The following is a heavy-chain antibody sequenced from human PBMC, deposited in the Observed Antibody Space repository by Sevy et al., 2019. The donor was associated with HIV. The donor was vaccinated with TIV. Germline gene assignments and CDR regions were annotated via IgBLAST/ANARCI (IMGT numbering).Heavy chain of an antibody. CDR1: GFTFSSYA. CDR2: ISYDGSNK. J-gene: IGHJ3*02. D-gene: IGHD3-22*01. Sequence: GGSLRLSCAASGFTFSSYAMHWVRQAPGKGLEWVAVISYDGSNKYYADSVKGRFTISRDNSKNTLYLQMTSLRAEDTAVYYCAGDFGGIVVVTAHSLEGYAFDIWGQGTMVTVSS. CDR3: AGDFGGIVVVTAHSLEGYAFDI. V-gene: IGHV3-30-3*01.